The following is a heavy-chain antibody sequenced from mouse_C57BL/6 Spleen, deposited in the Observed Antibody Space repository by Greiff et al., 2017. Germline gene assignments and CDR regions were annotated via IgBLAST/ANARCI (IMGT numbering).Heavy chain of an antibody. J-gene: IGHJ2*01. V-gene: IGHV1-15*01. Sequence: QVQLQQSGAELVRPGASVMLSCKASGYTFTDYEMHWVKQTPVHGLEWIGAIDPETGGTAYNQKFKGKAILTADKSSSTAYIELRSLTSEDSAVYYCTTGYYEGYWGQGTTLTVSS. D-gene: IGHD2-4*01. CDR2: IDPETGGT. CDR3: TTGYYEGY. CDR1: GYTFTDYE.